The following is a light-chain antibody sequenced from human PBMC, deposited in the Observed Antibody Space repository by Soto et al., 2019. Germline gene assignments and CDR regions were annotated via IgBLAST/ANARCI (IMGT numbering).Light chain of an antibody. Sequence: EIVLTQSPGTLSLSPGERATLSCRASQSVSSSYLAWYQQKPGQAPRLLIFGASNRATGIPDRFSGSGSTTDLTLTITRLEPEDFAVYYCQQYGSSPGTFGQGTKVEIK. CDR1: QSVSSSY. CDR2: GAS. CDR3: QQYGSSPGT. J-gene: IGKJ1*01. V-gene: IGKV3-20*01.